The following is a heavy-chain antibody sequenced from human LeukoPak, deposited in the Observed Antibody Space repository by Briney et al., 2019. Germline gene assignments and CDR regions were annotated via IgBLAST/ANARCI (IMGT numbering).Heavy chain of an antibody. J-gene: IGHJ5*02. V-gene: IGHV1-2*02. CDR2: INPNSGGT. D-gene: IGHD1-26*01. CDR1: GYTFTGYY. CDR3: ARSGRVGATGWFDP. Sequence: ASVKVSCKASGYTFTGYYMHWARQAPGQGLEWMGWINPNSGGTNYAQKFQGRVTMTRDTSISTAYMELSRLRSDDTAVYYCARSGRVGATGWFDPWGQGTLVTVSS.